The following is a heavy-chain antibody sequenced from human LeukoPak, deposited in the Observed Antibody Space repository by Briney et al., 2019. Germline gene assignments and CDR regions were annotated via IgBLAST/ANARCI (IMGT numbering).Heavy chain of an antibody. D-gene: IGHD6-13*01. V-gene: IGHV3-9*01. Sequence: GGSLRLSCVASGFSFGDYAMHWVRQAPGKGLEWVSGISWKSDSIGYADSVKGRFTISRDNAKNSLYLQMNSLRPEDTALYYCAKDKYSSSWYYFDYWGQGTLVTVSS. CDR2: ISWKSDSI. CDR1: GFSFGDYA. CDR3: AKDKYSSSWYYFDY. J-gene: IGHJ4*02.